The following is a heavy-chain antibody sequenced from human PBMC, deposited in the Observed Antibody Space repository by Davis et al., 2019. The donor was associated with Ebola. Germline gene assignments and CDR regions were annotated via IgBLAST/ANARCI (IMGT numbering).Heavy chain of an antibody. J-gene: IGHJ4*02. CDR1: GYTFANYA. V-gene: IGHV1-3*01. Sequence: AASVKVSCKASGYTFANYAIHWVRQAPGQRLEWMGWIDAGNGNTRYSQKFQGRVSITRDTSASTGYMELSSLTSEDTAVYYCEIMTTIRGWGQGTLVTVSS. CDR3: EIMTTIRG. D-gene: IGHD5-24*01. CDR2: IDAGNGNT.